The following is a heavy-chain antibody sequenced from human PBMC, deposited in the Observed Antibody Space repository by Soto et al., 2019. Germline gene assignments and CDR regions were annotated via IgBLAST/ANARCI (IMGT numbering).Heavy chain of an antibody. J-gene: IGHJ4*02. V-gene: IGHV1-8*01. D-gene: IGHD1-26*01. Sequence: ASVKVSCKASGYSFTSLDINWVRQTAGQGLEWMGWMQPSTGGTGYAQKFQGRVTMTRDTSINTAYMELTTLTSDDTAFYYCARGVSAGVDYWGQGTLVTVSS. CDR1: GYSFTSLD. CDR3: ARGVSAGVDY. CDR2: MQPSTGGT.